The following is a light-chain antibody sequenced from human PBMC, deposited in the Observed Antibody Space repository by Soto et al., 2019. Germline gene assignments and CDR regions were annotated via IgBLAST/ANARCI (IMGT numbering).Light chain of an antibody. J-gene: IGKJ5*01. Sequence: EIVLTQSPGTLSLSPGERATLSCRASQSVSNNYLAWYQQKPGQAPRLLIYGASNRATGIPDRFRGSGSPTPVPLPSSRPDPADPAAHPCPHYATPPTTYDPGTRLEIK. CDR2: GAS. CDR1: QSVSNNY. CDR3: PHYATPPTT. V-gene: IGKV3-20*01.